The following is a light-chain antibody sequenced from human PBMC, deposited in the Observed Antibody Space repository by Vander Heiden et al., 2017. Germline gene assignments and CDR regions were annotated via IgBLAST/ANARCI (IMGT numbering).Light chain of an antibody. CDR3: QQCYTTPHT. J-gene: IGKJ2*01. CDR1: QSIRSY. Sequence: DIQMTQSPSSLSASVGDRVTITCPARQSIRSYLHCCHQQPRNAPKLLIYAASSLHSGVPSRFSGSGSGADVTLIISRLPPEDVATYCCQQCYTTPHTFGQGTKLEIK. V-gene: IGKV1-39*01. CDR2: AAS.